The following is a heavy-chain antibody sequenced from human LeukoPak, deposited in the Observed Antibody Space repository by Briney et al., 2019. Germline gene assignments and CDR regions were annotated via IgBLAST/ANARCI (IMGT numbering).Heavy chain of an antibody. Sequence: SETLSLTCTVSGXSISSSSYYWGWIRQPPGKGLEWIASIYYSGSTYYNPSLKSRVTISVDTSKNQFSLKLSSVTAADTAVYHCVRLIRSIAVAGHGYYFDYWGQGTLVTVSS. J-gene: IGHJ4*02. CDR3: VRLIRSIAVAGHGYYFDY. D-gene: IGHD6-19*01. CDR2: IYYSGST. V-gene: IGHV4-39*01. CDR1: GXSISSSSYY.